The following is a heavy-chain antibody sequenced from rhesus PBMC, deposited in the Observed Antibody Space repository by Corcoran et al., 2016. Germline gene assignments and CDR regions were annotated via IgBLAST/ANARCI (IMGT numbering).Heavy chain of an antibody. CDR1: GGSLSGYYY. J-gene: IGHJ2*01. Sequence: QVKLQPWGDGLVKPSETLSLTCAVSGGSLSGYYYWSWIRQPPGKGLEWIGYIYGNSASTNYNPSLKNRVTISKDTSKNQFSLKLSSVTAADTAVYYCARDPYGNRYFDLWGPGTPITISS. V-gene: IGHV4-73*01. D-gene: IGHD4-35*01. CDR2: IYGNSAST. CDR3: ARDPYGNRYFDL.